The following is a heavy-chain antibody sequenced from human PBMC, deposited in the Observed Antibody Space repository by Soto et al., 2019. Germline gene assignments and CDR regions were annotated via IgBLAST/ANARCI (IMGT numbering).Heavy chain of an antibody. CDR1: GSSFTGYY. CDR3: TLIGYDYYYGMDV. D-gene: IGHD2-21*01. CDR2: ISPQSGVT. V-gene: IGHV1-2*02. Sequence: SVEVSCQASGSSFTGYYLQWLRQAPGQGLEWMAWISPQSGVTNYAQKFPGRVTVTRDTSISTAYLELSRLRSDDTAVYYCTLIGYDYYYGMDVWGQGTTVTAP. J-gene: IGHJ6*02.